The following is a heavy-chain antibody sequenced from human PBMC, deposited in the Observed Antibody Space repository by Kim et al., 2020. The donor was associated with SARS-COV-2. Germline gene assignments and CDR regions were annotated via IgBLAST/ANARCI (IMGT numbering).Heavy chain of an antibody. CDR1: GGSISSSSYY. D-gene: IGHD3-10*01. CDR2: IYYSGST. Sequence: SETLSLTCTVSGGSISSSSYYWGWIRQPPGKGLEWIGSIYYSGSTYYNPSLKSRVTISVDTSKNQFSLKLSSVTAADTAVYYCARVPPLRHLLWFGELPNAFDIWGQGTMVTVSS. CDR3: ARVPPLRHLLWFGELPNAFDI. J-gene: IGHJ3*02. V-gene: IGHV4-39*07.